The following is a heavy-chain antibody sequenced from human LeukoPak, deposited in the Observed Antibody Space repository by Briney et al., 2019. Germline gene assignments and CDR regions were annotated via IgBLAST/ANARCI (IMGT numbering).Heavy chain of an antibody. J-gene: IGHJ5*02. CDR1: GYSISSGYY. Sequence: SETLSLTCAVSGYSISSGYYWGWIRQPPGKGLEWIGSIYHSGSTYYNPSLKSRVTISVDKSKNQFSLKLSSVTAADTAVYYCARRPRTPMVRGSNWFDPWGQGTLVTVSS. V-gene: IGHV4-38-2*01. CDR2: IYHSGST. CDR3: ARRPRTPMVRGSNWFDP. D-gene: IGHD3-10*01.